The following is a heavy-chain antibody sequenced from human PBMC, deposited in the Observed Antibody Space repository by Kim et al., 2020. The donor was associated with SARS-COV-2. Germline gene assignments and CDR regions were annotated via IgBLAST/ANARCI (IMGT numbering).Heavy chain of an antibody. J-gene: IGHJ4*02. CDR3: ARGRGTSSDFSHS. CDR1: GFTFSRYN. CDR2: ISSSDNII. V-gene: IGHV3-48*02. D-gene: IGHD6-6*01. Sequence: GGSLRLSWAASGFTFSRYNMNWVRQAPGKGLEWVSYISSSDNIIYYADSVKGRFTISRDNAKNSLYLQMNSLRDEDTAVYYCARGRGTSSDFSHSWGQGTLVTVSS.